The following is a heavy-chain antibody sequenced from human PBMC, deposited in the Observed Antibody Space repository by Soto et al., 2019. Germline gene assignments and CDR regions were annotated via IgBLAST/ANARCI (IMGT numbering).Heavy chain of an antibody. CDR2: IYYSGST. CDR1: GCSISSYY. V-gene: IGHV4-59*08. Sequence: SLTCTVSGCSISSYYWCWIRQPPGKGLEWIGYIYYSGSTNYNPSLNSRVTISVDTSKNQFSLKLSSVTAADTAVYYCAGYEYDSYFDYWGQGTLVTVSS. J-gene: IGHJ4*02. D-gene: IGHD5-12*01. CDR3: AGYEYDSYFDY.